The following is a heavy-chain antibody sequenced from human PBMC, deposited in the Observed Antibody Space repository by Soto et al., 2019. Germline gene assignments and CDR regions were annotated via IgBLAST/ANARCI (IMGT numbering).Heavy chain of an antibody. J-gene: IGHJ3*02. V-gene: IGHV4-34*01. CDR3: ARCTRDLNAFDI. Sequence: QVQLQQWGAGLLKPSETLSLTCAVYGGSFSGYYWSWIRQPPGKGLEWIGEINQSGSTNYNPSLKIRVTISVDRSRNQFSLRLGSVTAADTAVYFCARCTRDLNAFDIWGQGTMVTVSS. CDR2: INQSGST. CDR1: GGSFSGYY.